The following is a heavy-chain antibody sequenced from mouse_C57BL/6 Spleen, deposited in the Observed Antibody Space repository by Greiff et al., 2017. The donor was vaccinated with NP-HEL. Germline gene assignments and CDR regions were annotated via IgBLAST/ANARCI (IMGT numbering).Heavy chain of an antibody. Sequence: VKLQQPGAELVKPGASVKLSCKASGYTFTSYWMHWVKQRPGQGLEWIGMIHPNSGSTNYNEKFKRKATLTVDKSSSTAYMQLSSLTSEDSAVYYGARCGDYDWYFDVWGTGTTVTVSS. CDR3: ARCGDYDWYFDV. J-gene: IGHJ1*03. D-gene: IGHD2-4*01. V-gene: IGHV1-64*01. CDR2: IHPNSGST. CDR1: GYTFTSYW.